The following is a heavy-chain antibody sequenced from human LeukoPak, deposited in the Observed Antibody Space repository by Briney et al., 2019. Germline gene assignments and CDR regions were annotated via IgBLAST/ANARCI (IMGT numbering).Heavy chain of an antibody. CDR3: ARGVSSTSLIDY. D-gene: IGHD2-2*01. CDR2: IYHSGST. CDR1: GGSISSGGYY. J-gene: IGHJ4*02. Sequence: PSETLSLTCTVSGGSISSGGYYWSWIRQPPGKGLEWIGYIYHSGSTYYNPSLKSRVTISVDRSKNQFSLKLSSVTAADTAVYYCARGVSSTSLIDYWGQGTLVTVSS. V-gene: IGHV4-30-2*01.